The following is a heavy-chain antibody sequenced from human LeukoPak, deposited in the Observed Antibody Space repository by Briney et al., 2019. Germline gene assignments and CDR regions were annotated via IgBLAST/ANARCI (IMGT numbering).Heavy chain of an antibody. J-gene: IGHJ4*02. CDR3: ARGCGGDCYYYFDY. V-gene: IGHV3-66*01. D-gene: IGHD2-21*02. CDR2: IYSGGST. Sequence: GGSLRLSCAASGFTVSSNYMSWVRQAPGKGLEWVSVIYSGGSTYYADSVKGRFTISRDNSKNTLYLQMGSLRAEDMAVYYCARGCGGDCYYYFDYWGQGTLVTVSS. CDR1: GFTVSSNY.